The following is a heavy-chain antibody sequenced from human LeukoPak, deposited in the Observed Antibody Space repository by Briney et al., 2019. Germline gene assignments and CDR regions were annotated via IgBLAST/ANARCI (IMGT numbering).Heavy chain of an antibody. Sequence: GGSLRLSCVASGFTFSSYGMSWVRQAPGKGLEWVSYVSATGYTTSYADSVKGRFTISRDNAKNSLYLQMNSLRAEDTAVYYCARDADTAMVSPPRFDYWGQGTLVTVSS. J-gene: IGHJ4*02. CDR3: ARDADTAMVSPPRFDY. V-gene: IGHV3-48*04. CDR2: VSATGYTT. D-gene: IGHD5-18*01. CDR1: GFTFSSYG.